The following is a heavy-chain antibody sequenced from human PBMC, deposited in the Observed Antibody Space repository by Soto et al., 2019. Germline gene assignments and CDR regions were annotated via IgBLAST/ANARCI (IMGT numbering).Heavy chain of an antibody. D-gene: IGHD5-12*01. CDR3: ARGSKWISWLYQGDYVPYFDY. J-gene: IGHJ4*02. CDR2: MNPNSGNT. Sequence: ASVKVSCKASGYTFTSYDINWVRQATGQGLEWMGWMNPNSGNTGYAQKFQGRVTMTRNTSISTAYMELSSLRSEDTAVYYCARGSKWISWLYQGDYVPYFDYWGQGTRVTVSS. V-gene: IGHV1-8*01. CDR1: GYTFTSYD.